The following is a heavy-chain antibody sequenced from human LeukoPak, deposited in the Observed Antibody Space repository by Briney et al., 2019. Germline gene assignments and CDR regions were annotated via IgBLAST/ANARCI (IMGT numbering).Heavy chain of an antibody. Sequence: PSETLSLTCAVSGGSINRYYWSWIRQPPGKGLEWIGYIYYNGSANYNPSLKSRVTISVDMSKNQFSLKLSSVTAADTAVYYCAGGPGFTFYGMDVWGQGTTVTVSS. D-gene: IGHD3-10*01. CDR3: AGGPGFTFYGMDV. CDR1: GGSINRYY. CDR2: IYYNGSA. V-gene: IGHV4-59*01. J-gene: IGHJ6*02.